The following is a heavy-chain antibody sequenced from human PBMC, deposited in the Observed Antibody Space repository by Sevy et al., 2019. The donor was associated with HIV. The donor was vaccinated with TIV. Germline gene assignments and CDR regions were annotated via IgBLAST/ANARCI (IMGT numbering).Heavy chain of an antibody. CDR2: ISYDGSNK. J-gene: IGHJ4*02. Sequence: GGSLRLSCAVSGFTLSSNALHWVRQAPGKGLEWVAVISYDGSNKYYADSVKGRFTISRDNSKNTRYLQMNSLRAEDTAVYYCARDLYYGDYFDYWGQGTLVTVSS. CDR3: ARDLYYGDYFDY. CDR1: GFTLSSNA. V-gene: IGHV3-30-3*01. D-gene: IGHD4-17*01.